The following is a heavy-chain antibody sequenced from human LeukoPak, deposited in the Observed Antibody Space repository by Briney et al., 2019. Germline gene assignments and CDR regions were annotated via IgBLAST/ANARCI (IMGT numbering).Heavy chain of an antibody. CDR2: INPNSGGT. D-gene: IGHD5-24*01. Sequence: ASVKVSCKASGYTFTGYYMHWVRQAPGQGLEWMGWINPNSGGTNYAQKFQGRVTMTRDTSISTAYMELSRLRSDDTAVYYCAREFNIATILRGYWGQGTLVTVSS. CDR1: GYTFTGYY. J-gene: IGHJ4*02. CDR3: AREFNIATILRGY. V-gene: IGHV1-2*02.